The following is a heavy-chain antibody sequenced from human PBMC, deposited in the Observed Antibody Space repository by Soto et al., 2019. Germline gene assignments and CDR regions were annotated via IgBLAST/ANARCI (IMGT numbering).Heavy chain of an antibody. CDR2: IDNSGST. D-gene: IGHD2-8*01. CDR3: ARTNRRRVLFDYYYYGMDV. CDR1: GGSFSAYY. Sequence: PSETLSLTCAVYGGSFSAYYWAWIRQSPGKGLEWIGEIDNSGSTNFNPSLKSPVIISVDTSKNHFSLKLTSVTAADTAVYYCARTNRRRVLFDYYYYGMDVWGQGATVTVS. V-gene: IGHV4-34*01. J-gene: IGHJ6*02.